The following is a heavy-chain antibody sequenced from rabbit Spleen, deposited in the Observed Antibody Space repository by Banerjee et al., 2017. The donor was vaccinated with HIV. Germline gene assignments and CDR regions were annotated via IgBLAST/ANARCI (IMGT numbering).Heavy chain of an antibody. Sequence: QSLEESGVDLVKPGASLTLTCTASGFSFSSSYYMCWVRQAPGKGLECIACIYADSSGTTHYASWAKGRFTISKTSSTTVTLQMTSLTPADTATYFCARSTYGYDDYGDLYYAAMDLWGPGTLVTVS. CDR2: IYADSSGTT. D-gene: IGHD2-1*01. CDR3: ARSTYGYDDYGDLYYAAMDL. V-gene: IGHV1S40*01. CDR1: GFSFSSSYY. J-gene: IGHJ6*01.